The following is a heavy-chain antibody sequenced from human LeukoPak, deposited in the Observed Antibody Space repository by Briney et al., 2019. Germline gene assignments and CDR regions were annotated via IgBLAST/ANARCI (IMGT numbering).Heavy chain of an antibody. J-gene: IGHJ4*02. Sequence: PGGSLRLSSAASASTLYTYAMNCGRQAPGKGLQWVAAIRGSGGTTTYADSVKGRFTISRDNSRNTVYLQLSSLRAEDTAVYYCAKDPSDFLVDCWGQGTLVTVSS. CDR1: ASTLYTYA. CDR2: IRGSGGTT. V-gene: IGHV3-23*01. CDR3: AKDPSDFLVDC. D-gene: IGHD2-21*02.